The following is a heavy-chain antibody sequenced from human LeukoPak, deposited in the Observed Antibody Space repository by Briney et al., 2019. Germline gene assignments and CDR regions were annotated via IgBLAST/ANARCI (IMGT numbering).Heavy chain of an antibody. J-gene: IGHJ6*02. CDR3: ARGGDYYYGMDV. V-gene: IGHV4-34*01. CDR2: INHSGST. CDR1: GGSFSGYY. Sequence: PSETLSLTCAVYGGSFSGYYWSWIRQPPGKGLEWIGEINHSGSTNYNPSLKSRVSISVDKSKNQFSLTLSSVTAADTAVYYCARGGDYYYGMDVWGQGTTVTVSS.